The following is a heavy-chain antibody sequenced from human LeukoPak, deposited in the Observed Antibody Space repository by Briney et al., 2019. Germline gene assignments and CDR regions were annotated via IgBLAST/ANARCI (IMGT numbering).Heavy chain of an antibody. CDR3: VKDGHYPDNSGYFYEDS. Sequence: GGSLRLSCAASGFTFGGYAMSWVRQAPGKGLEWVSLISGSGDAYDADSVQGRFTISRDNSKNTLYLQMNSLRAEDTAVYYCVKDGHYPDNSGYFYEDSWGQGTLVTVSS. CDR2: ISGSGDA. D-gene: IGHD3-22*01. J-gene: IGHJ4*02. CDR1: GFTFGGYA. V-gene: IGHV3-23*01.